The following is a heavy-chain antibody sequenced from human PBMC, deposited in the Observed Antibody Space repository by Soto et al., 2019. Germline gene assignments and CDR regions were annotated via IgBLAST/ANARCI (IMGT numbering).Heavy chain of an antibody. V-gene: IGHV3-33*01. CDR2: IWYDGSNK. CDR1: GFTFSSYG. CDR3: ARGPSYSSGWYRGLIDY. Sequence: QVQLVESGGGVVQPGRSLRLSCAASGFTFSSYGMHWVRQAPGKGLEWVAVIWYDGSNKYYADSVKGRFTISRDNSKNTLYLQMNSLRAEDTAVYYCARGPSYSSGWYRGLIDYWGQGTLVTVSS. D-gene: IGHD6-19*01. J-gene: IGHJ4*02.